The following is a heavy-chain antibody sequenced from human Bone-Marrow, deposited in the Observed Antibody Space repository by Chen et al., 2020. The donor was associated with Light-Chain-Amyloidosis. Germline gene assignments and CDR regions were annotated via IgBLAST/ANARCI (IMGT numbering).Heavy chain of an antibody. Sequence: EVQLVESGGGLVQPGGSLSLSCAASGFNFINYWMHWVRQVPGKGLEWVSHINGDGSSTTYADSVKGRFTISRDNAKNTLYLQMNSLRDEDTAVYYCVRDGDATIDFDYWGQGTLVTVSS. D-gene: IGHD3-3*01. V-gene: IGHV3-74*03. J-gene: IGHJ4*02. CDR1: GFNFINYW. CDR3: VRDGDATIDFDY. CDR2: INGDGSST.